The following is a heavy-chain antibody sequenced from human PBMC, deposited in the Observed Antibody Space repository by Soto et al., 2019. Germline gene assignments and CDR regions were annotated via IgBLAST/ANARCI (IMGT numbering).Heavy chain of an antibody. Sequence: GGSLRLSCAASGFIFVNFGMSWVRQAPGKGLEWISSISGSGFKKYYADSVKGRFTISRDNSKSTVYLELNNLSAEDTAVYHCAKNQGVELVPLATVDWFDPWGQGSVVTVSS. CDR3: AKNQGVELVPLATVDWFDP. D-gene: IGHD1-26*01. V-gene: IGHV3-23*01. J-gene: IGHJ5*02. CDR2: ISGSGFKK. CDR1: GFIFVNFG.